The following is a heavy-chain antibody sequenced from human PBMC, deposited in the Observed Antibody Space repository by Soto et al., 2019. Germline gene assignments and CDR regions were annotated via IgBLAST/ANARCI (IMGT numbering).Heavy chain of an antibody. J-gene: IGHJ6*02. CDR2: IYPGDSDT. V-gene: IGHV5-51*01. Sequence: PGESLKISCKGSGYSFTSYWIGWVRQMPGKGLEWMGIIYPGDSDTRYSPSFQGQVTISADKSISTAYLQWSSLKASDTAMYYCARQRDSGWSPYYYGMDVWGQGTTVTVSS. CDR1: GYSFTSYW. CDR3: ARQRDSGWSPYYYGMDV. D-gene: IGHD6-19*01.